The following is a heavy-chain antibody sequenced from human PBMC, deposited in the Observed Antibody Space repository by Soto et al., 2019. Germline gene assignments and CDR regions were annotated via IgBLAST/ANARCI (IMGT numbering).Heavy chain of an antibody. CDR3: AAPPRY. D-gene: IGHD6-6*01. CDR1: GGSSSSYY. CDR2: IYDSGST. V-gene: IGHV4-59*01. J-gene: IGHJ4*02. Sequence: SETLSLTGTVSGGSSSSYYWSWIRQPPGKGLEWIGYIYDSGSTNYNPSLKSRVTISVDTSKNQFSLKLTSVTAADTAVYYCAAPPRYWGQGTLVTVS.